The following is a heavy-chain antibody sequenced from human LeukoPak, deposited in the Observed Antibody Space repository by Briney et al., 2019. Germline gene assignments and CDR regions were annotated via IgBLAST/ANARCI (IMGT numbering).Heavy chain of an antibody. Sequence: PAETLSLTCAVYGGTFSGFYWSWIRQPPGKGLEWIGEINHSGTTNYNPSLKSRVTISIDTSKNQLSLKLSSVTAAEPGVYYCASSRGYSSSLWYYYMDVWGKGTTVTVSS. CDR1: GGTFSGFY. V-gene: IGHV4-34*01. CDR2: INHSGTT. D-gene: IGHD6-13*01. J-gene: IGHJ6*03. CDR3: ASSRGYSSSLWYYYMDV.